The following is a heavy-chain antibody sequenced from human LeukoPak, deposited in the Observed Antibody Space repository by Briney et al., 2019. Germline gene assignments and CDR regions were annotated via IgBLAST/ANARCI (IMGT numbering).Heavy chain of an antibody. CDR3: ARGDVVVVAATFDY. CDR1: GFTFSSYA. Sequence: GRSLRLSCAASGFTFSSYAMHWVRQAPGKGLEWVAVISYDGSNKYYADSVKGRFSISRDNSKNTLYLQMNSLRAEETAVYYCARGDVVVVAATFDYWGQGTLVTVSS. J-gene: IGHJ4*02. V-gene: IGHV3-30*04. CDR2: ISYDGSNK. D-gene: IGHD2-15*01.